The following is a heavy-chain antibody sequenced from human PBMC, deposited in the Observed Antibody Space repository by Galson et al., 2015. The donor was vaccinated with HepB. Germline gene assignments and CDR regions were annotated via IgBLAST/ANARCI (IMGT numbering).Heavy chain of an antibody. D-gene: IGHD3-10*01. CDR2: INAGNGNT. CDR3: ASGRLWVGELAVDWFDP. Sequence: SVKVSCKASGYTFTSYAMHWVRQAPGQRLEWMGWINAGNGNTKYSQKFQGRVTITRDTSASTAYMELSSLRSEDTAVYYCASGRLWVGELAVDWFDPWGQGTLVTVSS. CDR1: GYTFTSYA. V-gene: IGHV1-3*01. J-gene: IGHJ5*02.